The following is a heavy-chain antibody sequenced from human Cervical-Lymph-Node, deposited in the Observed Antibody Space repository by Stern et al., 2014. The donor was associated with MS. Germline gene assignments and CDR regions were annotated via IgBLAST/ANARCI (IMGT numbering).Heavy chain of an antibody. CDR1: GLKFGIYW. CDR2: IYPGDSEP. CDR3: ARQTTAWASDV. J-gene: IGHJ4*02. V-gene: IGHV5-51*01. Sequence: VQLVQSGAELIRPGESLKISCKGSGLKFGIYWIAWVARMPGKGLEGMGIIYPGDSEPRYSPSFQGQVTMSADKSTSTAYLQWSSLNASDTAMYFCARQTTAWASDVWGQGTLVTVSS. D-gene: IGHD1-14*01.